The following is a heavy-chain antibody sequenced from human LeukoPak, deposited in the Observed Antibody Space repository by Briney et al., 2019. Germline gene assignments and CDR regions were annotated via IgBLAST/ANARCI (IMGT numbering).Heavy chain of an antibody. CDR3: ARHPTLSPD. V-gene: IGHV3-74*01. D-gene: IGHD2/OR15-2a*01. CDR2: INSDWSST. J-gene: IGHJ4*02. Sequence: GGSLRLSCGAWRLTLSSYWTQWVRQAPGKGLVWVSRINSDWSSTSYADSVKGLVTISRDNANNTLYLKSNSLRAEDTAVYYCARHPTLSPDWGQGALVTVSS. CDR1: RLTLSSYW.